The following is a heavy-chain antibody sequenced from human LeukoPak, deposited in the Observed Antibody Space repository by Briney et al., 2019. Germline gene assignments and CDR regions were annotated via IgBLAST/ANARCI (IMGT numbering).Heavy chain of an antibody. CDR2: ITTTVGDT. V-gene: IGHV3-23*01. CDR1: GFTFTDYA. J-gene: IGHJ5*02. CDR3: ARRLTQYDCFDP. Sequence: GGSLRLSCVASGFTFTDYAMTWVRQPPGRRLEWVSTITTTVGDTHYADSVKGRFTVSRDDSKGTLFLQMNSLRAEDTAVYYCARRLTQYDCFDPWGQGILVTVSS. D-gene: IGHD2-2*01.